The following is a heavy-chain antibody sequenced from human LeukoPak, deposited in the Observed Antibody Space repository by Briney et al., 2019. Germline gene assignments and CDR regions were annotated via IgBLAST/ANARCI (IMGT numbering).Heavy chain of an antibody. CDR2: INAGNGNT. J-gene: IGHJ4*02. D-gene: IGHD3-10*01. Sequence: ASVKVSCKASGYTFTSYAMHWVRQAPGQRLEWMGWINAGNGNTKYSQKFQGRVTITGDTSASTAYMELSSLRSEDTAVYYCARVPKRGSGSPFVGTQQTENDYWGQGTLVTVSS. CDR1: GYTFTSYA. CDR3: ARVPKRGSGSPFVGTQQTENDY. V-gene: IGHV1-3*01.